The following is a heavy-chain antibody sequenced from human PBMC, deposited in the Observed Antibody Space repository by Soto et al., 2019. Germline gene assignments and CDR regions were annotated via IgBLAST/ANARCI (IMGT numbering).Heavy chain of an antibody. CDR2: INAGNGNT. D-gene: IGHD2-8*02. CDR1: GYTFTTYA. CDR3: ARASGALDPSDY. Sequence: GASVKVSCKASGYTFTTYAMHWVRQAPGQRLEWMGWINAGNGNTKYSQNFQGRVAITRDTSASTAYMELSSLKSEDTAVYYCARASGALDPSDYWGQGTLVTVSS. J-gene: IGHJ4*02. V-gene: IGHV1-3*01.